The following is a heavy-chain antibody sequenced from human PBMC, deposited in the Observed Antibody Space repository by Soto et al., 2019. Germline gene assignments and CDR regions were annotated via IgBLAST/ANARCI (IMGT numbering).Heavy chain of an antibody. CDR1: GGTFSSYA. CDR2: IIPIFGTA. J-gene: IGHJ6*02. Sequence: QVQLVQSGAEVKKPGSSVKVSCKASGGTFSSYAISWVRQAPGQGLEWMGGIIPIFGTANYAQKFQGRVTNAAAKTTSTAYMELRSLRSEDTAVYYCARVLSNPSATSPYYYYYGMDVWGQGTTVTVSS. CDR3: ARVLSNPSATSPYYYYYGMDV. V-gene: IGHV1-69*06. D-gene: IGHD4-4*01.